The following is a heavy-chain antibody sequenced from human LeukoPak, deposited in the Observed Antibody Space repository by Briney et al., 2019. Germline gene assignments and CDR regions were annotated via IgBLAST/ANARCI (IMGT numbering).Heavy chain of an antibody. CDR2: ISGSGGTT. CDR1: GFTFHSYA. J-gene: IGHJ4*01. V-gene: IGHV3-23*01. CDR3: AKGDLGFGRFYFDY. Sequence: GGSLRLSCAASGFTFHSYAMKWVRQAPGQGLEWVSSISGSGGTTYNADPVKGRFTISRDNSKNTLYLKMHNLRAEDTAVYYCAKGDLGFGRFYFDYWGHGNLVTVSP. D-gene: IGHD3-16*01.